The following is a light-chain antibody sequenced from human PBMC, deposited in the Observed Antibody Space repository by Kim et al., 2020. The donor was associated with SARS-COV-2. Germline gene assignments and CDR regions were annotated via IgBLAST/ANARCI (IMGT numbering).Light chain of an antibody. CDR3: SSYATSRSYV. CDR1: SSDVGTYNY. CDR2: DVN. J-gene: IGLJ1*01. V-gene: IGLV2-14*03. Sequence: GQSLTISCTGTSSDVGTYNYVSWYQQYLGKAPKLMIYDVNKRPSGVSNRFSGSKSGNTASLTISGLQAEDEADYYCSSYATSRSYVFGTGTKVTVL.